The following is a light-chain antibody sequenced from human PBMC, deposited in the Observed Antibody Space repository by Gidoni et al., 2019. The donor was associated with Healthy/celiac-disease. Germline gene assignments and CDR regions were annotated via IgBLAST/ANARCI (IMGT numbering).Light chain of an antibody. CDR2: WAS. CDR1: QSVSYGKNY. Sequence: DIVMTQSPDSLAVSLGERATFTCKSSQSVSYGKNYLAWYQQKPGQPPKLLIYWASTRESGVPDRFSGSGSGTEFTLTINSLQAEDVAVYYCQQYYSSPPHFGQGTKLEIK. J-gene: IGKJ2*01. CDR3: QQYYSSPPH. V-gene: IGKV4-1*01.